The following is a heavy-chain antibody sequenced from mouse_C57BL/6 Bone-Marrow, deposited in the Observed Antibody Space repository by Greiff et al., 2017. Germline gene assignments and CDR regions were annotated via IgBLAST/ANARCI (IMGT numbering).Heavy chain of an antibody. D-gene: IGHD1-1*01. V-gene: IGHV6-3*01. J-gene: IGHJ3*01. CDR2: IRLKSDNYAT. CDR3: TDYYYGSSLFAY. Sequence: EVQLQESGGGLVQPGGSMKLSCVASGFTFSNYWMNWVRQSPEKGLEWVAQIRLKSDNYATHYAESVKGRLTISRDDSKSSVYLQMNNLRAEDTGIYYCTDYYYGSSLFAYWGQGTLVTVSA. CDR1: GFTFSNYW.